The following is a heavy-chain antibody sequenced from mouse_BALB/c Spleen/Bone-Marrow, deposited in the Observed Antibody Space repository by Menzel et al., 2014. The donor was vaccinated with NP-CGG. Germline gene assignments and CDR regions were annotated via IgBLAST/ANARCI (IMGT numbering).Heavy chain of an antibody. CDR1: GFSLTSYG. V-gene: IGHV2-5-1*01. J-gene: IGHJ3*01. Sequence: VHLVESGPSLVQPSQSLSITCTVSGFSLTSYGVHWVRQSPGKGLEWLGVIWRGGSTDYNAAFMSRLSITKDNSKSQVFFKMNSLQADGTAIYYCAKSAGFAYWGQGTLVTVSA. CDR3: AKSAGFAY. CDR2: IWRGGST.